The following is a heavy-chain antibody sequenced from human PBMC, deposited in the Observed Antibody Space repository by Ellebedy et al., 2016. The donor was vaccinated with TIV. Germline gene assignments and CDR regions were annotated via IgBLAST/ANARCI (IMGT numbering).Heavy chain of an antibody. CDR1: GFTFSSYA. J-gene: IGHJ5*02. V-gene: IGHV3-23*01. CDR3: AKGAYLNWFDP. Sequence: GESLKISCVASGFTFSSYAMCWVRQAPGKGLEWVSTISDSGGNTYFPDSVKGRFTISRDNSKNTLYLQMNSLRADDTAIYYCAKGAYLNWFDPWGQGTLVTVSS. CDR2: ISDSGGNT.